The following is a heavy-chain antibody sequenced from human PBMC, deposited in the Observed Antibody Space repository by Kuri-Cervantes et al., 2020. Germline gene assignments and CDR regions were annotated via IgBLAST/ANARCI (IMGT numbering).Heavy chain of an antibody. D-gene: IGHD5-18*01. CDR3: ARDLRIGDPAMVLYRRFDP. CDR2: IYYSGST. CDR1: GGSISSYY. J-gene: IGHJ5*02. V-gene: IGHV4-59*01. Sequence: GSLRLSCTVSGGSISSYYWSWIRQPPGKGLEWIGYIYYSGSTNYNPSLKSRVTISVDTSKNQFSLKLSSVTAADTAVYYCARDLRIGDPAMVLYRRFDPWGQGTLVTVSS.